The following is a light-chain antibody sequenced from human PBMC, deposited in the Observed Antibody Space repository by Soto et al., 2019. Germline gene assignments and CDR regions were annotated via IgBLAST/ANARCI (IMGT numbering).Light chain of an antibody. Sequence: QSALTQPRSVSGSPGQSVTISCTGTSSDVGGHNYVSWYQQYPGKAPRLLLSSVSKRPSGVPDRFSGSKSGNTASLTISGLQAEDEADYSCCSYAGSYTYVFGTGTKVTVL. CDR3: CSYAGSYTYV. J-gene: IGLJ1*01. CDR1: SSDVGGHNY. CDR2: SVS. V-gene: IGLV2-11*01.